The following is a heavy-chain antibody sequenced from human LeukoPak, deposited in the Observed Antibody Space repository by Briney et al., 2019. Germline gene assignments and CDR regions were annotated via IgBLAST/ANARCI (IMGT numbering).Heavy chain of an antibody. CDR1: GFTFSSYA. V-gene: IGHV3-23*01. D-gene: IGHD3-22*01. CDR3: ARDLDDSSSYYYYYYGMDV. J-gene: IGHJ6*02. Sequence: GGSLRLSCAASGFTFSSYAMSWVRQAPGKGLEWVSVISGSGGSTYYADSVKGRFTISRDNSKNTLYLQMNSLRAEDTAVYYCARDLDDSSSYYYYYYGMDVWGQGTTVTVSS. CDR2: ISGSGGST.